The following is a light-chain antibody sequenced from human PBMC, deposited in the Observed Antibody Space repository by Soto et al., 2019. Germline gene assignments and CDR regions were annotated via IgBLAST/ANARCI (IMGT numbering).Light chain of an antibody. CDR1: SSDVGSYNL. V-gene: IGLV2-23*01. Sequence: QSALTQPASVSGSPGQSITISCTGTSSDVGSYNLVSWYQQHPGKAPKLMIYEGSKRPSGVANRFSGSKSGNTASLTISGLQAEDEEDYYCCSYAGSSTAVVFGGGTKVTVL. J-gene: IGLJ2*01. CDR2: EGS. CDR3: CSYAGSSTAVV.